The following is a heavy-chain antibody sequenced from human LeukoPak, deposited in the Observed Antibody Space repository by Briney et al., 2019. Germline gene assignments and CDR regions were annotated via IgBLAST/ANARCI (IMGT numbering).Heavy chain of an antibody. CDR3: ARESPDIVVVVTAALRRSWFDP. D-gene: IGHD2-15*01. CDR1: GYTLTGYY. V-gene: IGHV1-2*02. J-gene: IGHJ5*02. Sequence: ASVKVSCKASGYTLTGYYIHWVRQAPGQGFEWMGWINPDNGGTNYAQKFQGRATMTRDTSISTAYMELTRLKSDDTAVYYCARESPDIVVVVTAALRRSWFDPWGQGTLVTVSS. CDR2: INPDNGGT.